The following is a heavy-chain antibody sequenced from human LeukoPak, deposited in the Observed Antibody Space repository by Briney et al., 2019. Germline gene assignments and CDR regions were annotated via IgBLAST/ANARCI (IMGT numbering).Heavy chain of an antibody. Sequence: GESLKISCKGSGYSFTSYWIGWVRQMPGKGLEWMGIIYPGDSDTRYSPSFQGQVTISADKSISTAYLQWSSLKASDTAMYYCVRQGEGIAAAGLNWFDPWGQGTLVTVSS. CDR1: GYSFTSYW. J-gene: IGHJ5*02. CDR3: VRQGEGIAAAGLNWFDP. CDR2: IYPGDSDT. D-gene: IGHD6-13*01. V-gene: IGHV5-51*01.